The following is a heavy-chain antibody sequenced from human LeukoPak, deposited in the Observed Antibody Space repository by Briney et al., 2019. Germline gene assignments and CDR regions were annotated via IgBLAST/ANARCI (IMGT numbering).Heavy chain of an antibody. CDR1: GFSLSNARMG. CDR3: ARIPNYYDSSGY. CDR2: IFSNDEK. V-gene: IGHV2-26*01. J-gene: IGHJ4*02. D-gene: IGHD3-22*01. Sequence: SGPTLVNPTETLTLTCTVSGFSLSNARMGLSWIRQTPGKALEWLAHIFSNDEKSYSTSLKSRLTISKDTSKSQVVLTMTNMDPVDTATYYCARIPNYYDSSGYWGQGTLVTVSS.